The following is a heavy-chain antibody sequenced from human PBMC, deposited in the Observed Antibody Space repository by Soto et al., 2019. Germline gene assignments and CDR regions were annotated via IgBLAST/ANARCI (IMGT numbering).Heavy chain of an antibody. CDR2: INHSGST. CDR3: ARAIFGVITLNWFDP. CDR1: GGSFSGYY. V-gene: IGHV4-34*01. D-gene: IGHD3-3*01. J-gene: IGHJ5*02. Sequence: SETLSLTCAVYGGSFSGYYWSWIRQPPGKGLEWIGEINHSGSTNYNPSLKSRVTISVDTSKNQFSLKLSSVTAADTAVYYCARAIFGVITLNWFDPWGQGTLVTVSS.